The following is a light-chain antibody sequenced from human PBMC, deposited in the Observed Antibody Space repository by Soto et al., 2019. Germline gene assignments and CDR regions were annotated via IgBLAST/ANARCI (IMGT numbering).Light chain of an antibody. V-gene: IGKV3-15*01. J-gene: IGKJ5*01. CDR1: QSVSST. CDR3: QQYNNWTPVT. Sequence: IVMTQAPATLYVSTGERATLSCRASQSVSSTLAWYQQKPGQAPRLLIYGASTRATGFPARFSGSGSGTEFTLTISSLQSEDCAVYDCQQYNNWTPVTFGQGTRLEIK. CDR2: GAS.